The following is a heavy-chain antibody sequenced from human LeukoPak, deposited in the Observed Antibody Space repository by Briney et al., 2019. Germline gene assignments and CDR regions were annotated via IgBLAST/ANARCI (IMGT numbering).Heavy chain of an antibody. CDR1: GFTFSSYA. CDR3: ARRPYTLWLGEFMGDAFDI. V-gene: IGHV3-30*04. D-gene: IGHD3-10*01. Sequence: PGGSLRLSCAASGFTFSSYAMHWVRQAPGKGLEWVAVISYDGSNYSYADSVKGRFTISRDNSKNTLYLQMNSLRPKDTAVYYCARRPYTLWLGEFMGDAFDIWGQGTMVTVSS. CDR2: ISYDGSNY. J-gene: IGHJ3*02.